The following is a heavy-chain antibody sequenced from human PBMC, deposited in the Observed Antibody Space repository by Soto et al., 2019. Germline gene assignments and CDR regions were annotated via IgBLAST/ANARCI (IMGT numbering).Heavy chain of an antibody. V-gene: IGHV3-15*01. J-gene: IGHJ4*02. CDR3: PPYSTQTFCDCGPCNSVQTDIPDS. Sequence: EVQLVESGGGVVKPGGSLTRSCAASGFSFSNVWMSWFRQAPGKGLEWVGHIKSKSVVGTTDYTAPAKGRLTISRDDSKDTLYMQMNSLETEDTAVYYCPPYSTQTFCDCGPCNSVQTDIPDSWGQGILVTVSS. D-gene: IGHD2-21*01. CDR1: GFSFSNVW. CDR2: IKSKSVVGTT.